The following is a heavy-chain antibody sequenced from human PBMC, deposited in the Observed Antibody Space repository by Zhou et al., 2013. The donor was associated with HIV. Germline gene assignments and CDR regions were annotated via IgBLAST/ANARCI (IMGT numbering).Heavy chain of an antibody. Sequence: QVQLVQSGAEVRKPGASVKVSCKISGYTLSELSVHWVRQTPGGGLEWMGRLDPDLREATYPQIFQGRVTMTTDTSTSTAYMELRSLRSDDTAVYYCARVVFDRFDYWGQGTLVTVSS. CDR2: LDPDLREA. J-gene: IGHJ4*02. CDR1: GYTLSELS. D-gene: IGHD3-9*01. V-gene: IGHV1-24*01. CDR3: ARVVFDRFDY.